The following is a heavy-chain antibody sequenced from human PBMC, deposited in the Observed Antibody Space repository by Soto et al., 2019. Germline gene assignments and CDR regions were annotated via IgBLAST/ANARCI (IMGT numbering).Heavy chain of an antibody. CDR3: ARAAKSYFDS. J-gene: IGHJ4*02. CDR2: IVPILGPA. CDR1: GGTFNTFA. Sequence: QVQLVQSGAEVKKPGSSVNVSCKASGGTFNTFAIRWVRQAPGQGLEYLGGIVPILGPAFYAQRFQGRVTITADKSTNTAYLELTSLSSEDTAVYCCARAAKSYFDSWGQGTQVTFSS. V-gene: IGHV1-69*06.